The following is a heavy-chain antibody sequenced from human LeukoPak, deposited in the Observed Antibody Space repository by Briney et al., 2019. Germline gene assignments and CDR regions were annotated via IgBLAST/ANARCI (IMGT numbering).Heavy chain of an antibody. J-gene: IGHJ5*02. CDR1: GGSISSYY. CDR2: IYYSGST. CDR3: ARDRTTVGWFDP. D-gene: IGHD1-26*01. V-gene: IGHV4-59*01. Sequence: SETLSLTCTVSGGSISSYYWSWIRQPPGMGLEWIGYIYYSGSTNYNPSLKSRVTISVDTSKNQFSLKLSSVTAADTAVYYCARDRTTVGWFDPWGQGTLVTVSS.